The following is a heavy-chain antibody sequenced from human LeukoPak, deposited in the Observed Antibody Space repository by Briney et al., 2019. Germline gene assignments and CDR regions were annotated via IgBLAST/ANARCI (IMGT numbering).Heavy chain of an antibody. J-gene: IGHJ5*01. CDR3: AKPIGPRYGDYHNSCFDS. CDR1: GFTFSTYA. V-gene: IGHV3-23*01. D-gene: IGHD4-17*01. Sequence: QPGGSLRLSCAASGFTFSTYAMSWVRQVPAKGLEWVSAISTTTYYADFVEGRFTISRDNSKNTLYLQMNSLRAEDTAVYYCAKPIGPRYGDYHNSCFDSWGQGTLVTVPS. CDR2: ISTTT.